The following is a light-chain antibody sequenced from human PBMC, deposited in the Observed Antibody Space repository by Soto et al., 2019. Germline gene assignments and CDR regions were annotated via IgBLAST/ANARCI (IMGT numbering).Light chain of an antibody. V-gene: IGLV2-14*03. J-gene: IGLJ1*01. CDR2: DVS. CDR1: SSDIGDSNY. Sequence: QSALTQPASVSVSPGQSVTISCTGTSSDIGDSNYVSWYQQHPGKAPKLAIYDVSNRPSGVSNRFSGSKSANTASLTISGLQAEDEADYYCSSFRSSSTSYVFGTGTKVTVL. CDR3: SSFRSSSTSYV.